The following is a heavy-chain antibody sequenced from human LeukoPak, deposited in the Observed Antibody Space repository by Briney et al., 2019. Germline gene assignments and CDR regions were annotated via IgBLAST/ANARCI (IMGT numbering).Heavy chain of an antibody. D-gene: IGHD3-22*01. J-gene: IGHJ4*02. V-gene: IGHV4-4*07. Sequence: PSETLSLTCTVSGGSISSYYWSWIRQPAGKGLEWIGRIYTSGSTNYNPSLKSRVTMSVDTSKNQFSLKLSSVTAADTAVYYCAKLLPDYYDSSGYYGDYSDYWGQGTLVTVSS. CDR1: GGSISSYY. CDR3: AKLLPDYYDSSGYYGDYSDY. CDR2: IYTSGST.